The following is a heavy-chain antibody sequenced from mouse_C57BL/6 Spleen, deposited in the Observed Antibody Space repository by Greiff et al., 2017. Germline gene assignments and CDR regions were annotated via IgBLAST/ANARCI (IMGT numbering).Heavy chain of an antibody. J-gene: IGHJ2*01. V-gene: IGHV1-55*01. CDR3: ARGITTVEDYFDY. D-gene: IGHD1-1*01. CDR2: IYPGSGST. Sequence: VQPQQPGAELVKPGASVKMSRKASGYTFTSYWITWVKQRPGQGLEWIGDIYPGSGSTNYNEKFKSKATLTVDTSSSTAYMQLSSLTSEDSAVYYCARGITTVEDYFDYWGQGTTLTVSS. CDR1: GYTFTSYW.